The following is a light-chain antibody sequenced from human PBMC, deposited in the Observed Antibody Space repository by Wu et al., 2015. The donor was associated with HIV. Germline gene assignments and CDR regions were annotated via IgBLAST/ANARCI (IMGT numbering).Light chain of an antibody. V-gene: IGKV1-12*01. Sequence: DIQMTQSPSSLSASVGDRVIITCRASQGVDNWLAWYQQKPGKAPKLLIYTASRLQSGVPSRFSGSGSGTDFTLTISSLQPEDVATYYCQEYNSAPXLTFGGGTKVEIK. CDR2: TAS. J-gene: IGKJ4*01. CDR1: QGVDNW. CDR3: QEYNSAPXLT.